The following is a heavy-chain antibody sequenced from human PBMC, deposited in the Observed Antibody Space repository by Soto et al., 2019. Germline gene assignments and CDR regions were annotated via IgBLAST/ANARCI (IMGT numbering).Heavy chain of an antibody. D-gene: IGHD1-1*01. J-gene: IGHJ5*02. Sequence: GGCLRLSCAASGFTFRAYSVNWVRQAPVNGLEFVSSISSIIGYISYADSVKGRFTISRYNPMNSLYLQMNSLRAEYTALYYFARVALSTVPPSWGQGTLVPVSS. CDR3: ARVALSTVPPS. CDR2: ISSIIGYI. CDR1: GFTFRAYS. V-gene: IGHV3-21*01.